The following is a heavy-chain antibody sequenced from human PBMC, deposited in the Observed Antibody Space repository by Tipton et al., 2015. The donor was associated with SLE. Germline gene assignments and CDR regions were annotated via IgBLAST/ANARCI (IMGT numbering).Heavy chain of an antibody. J-gene: IGHJ3*01. CDR2: VHYSGAT. Sequence: TLSLTCTVSGGSISNSDYYWGWIRQPPGKGLEWIGGVHYSGATYYNPSLKSRLTLLVDTSKNQFSLKLTSVTAADTAVYYCARSPPYCSGGTCYRRAYAFDFWGQGTMVTVSS. CDR1: GGSISNSDYY. V-gene: IGHV4-39*07. CDR3: ARSPPYCSGGTCYRRAYAFDF. D-gene: IGHD2-15*01.